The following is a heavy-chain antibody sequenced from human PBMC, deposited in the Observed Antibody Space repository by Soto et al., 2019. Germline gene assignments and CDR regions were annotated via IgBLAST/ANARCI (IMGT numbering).Heavy chain of an antibody. CDR1: GGSISSYY. D-gene: IGHD5-18*01. CDR3: ARIKGHSYGYYYYGMDV. J-gene: IGHJ6*02. V-gene: IGHV4-59*01. CDR2: IYYSGST. Sequence: SETLSLTCTVSGGSISSYYWSWIRQPPGKGLEWIGYIYYSGSTNYNPSLKSRVTISVDTSKNQFSLKLSSVTAADTAVYYCARIKGHSYGYYYYGMDVWGQGTTVTVSS.